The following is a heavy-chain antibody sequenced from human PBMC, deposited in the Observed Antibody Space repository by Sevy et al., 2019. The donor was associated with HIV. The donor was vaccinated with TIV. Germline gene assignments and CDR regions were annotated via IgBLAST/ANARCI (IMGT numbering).Heavy chain of an antibody. J-gene: IGHJ3*02. D-gene: IGHD7-27*01. V-gene: IGHV3-53*04. CDR3: ARDLTGDAFDI. Sequence: GGSLRLSCAASVFTVSSNYMSWVRQAPGKGLEWVSVIYSGGSTYYADSVKGRFTISRHNSKNTLYLQMNSLRAEDTAVYYCARDLTGDAFDIWGQGTMVTVSS. CDR2: IYSGGST. CDR1: VFTVSSNY.